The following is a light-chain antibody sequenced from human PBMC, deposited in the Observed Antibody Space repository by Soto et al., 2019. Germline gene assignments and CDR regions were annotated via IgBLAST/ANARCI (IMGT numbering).Light chain of an antibody. J-gene: IGKJ5*01. V-gene: IGKV3-20*01. Sequence: ILLTQSPGTLSLSPGERATLSCRAGQSVSSNYLAWYQQKPGQAPRLPTYGASSRATGIPDKFSGSGSGTDFTLTIDGLGTEDFAVYYCQQYGYSPITFGQGTRVEIK. CDR3: QQYGYSPIT. CDR1: QSVSSNY. CDR2: GAS.